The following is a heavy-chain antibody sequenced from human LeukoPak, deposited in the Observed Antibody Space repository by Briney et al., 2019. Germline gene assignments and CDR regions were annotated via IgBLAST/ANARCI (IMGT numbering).Heavy chain of an antibody. J-gene: IGHJ4*02. CDR2: ISSSGSAM. V-gene: IGHV3-48*03. CDR1: GFIFSSYE. D-gene: IGHD6-13*01. CDR3: ARAMIADLGTGPFDY. Sequence: GGSLRLSCVASGFIFSSYEMNWVRQAPGKGLEWVSDISSSGSAMFYADSVKGRFTISRDNAKNSLYLQMNSLRAEDTAIYYCARAMIADLGTGPFDYWGQGAPVTVSS.